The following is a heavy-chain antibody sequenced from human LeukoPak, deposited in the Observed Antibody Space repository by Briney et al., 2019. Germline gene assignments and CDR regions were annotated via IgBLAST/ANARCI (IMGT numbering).Heavy chain of an antibody. CDR2: IIPIFGTA. CDR1: GGTFSSYA. J-gene: IGHJ4*02. D-gene: IGHD6-13*01. CDR3: ARDRAVAAAGPLLDY. V-gene: IGHV1-69*13. Sequence: GASVKVSCKASGGTFSSYAISWVRQAPGQGLEWMGGIIPIFGTANYAQKFQGRVTITADESTSTAYMELRSLRSDDTAVYYCARDRAVAAAGPLLDYWGQGTLVTVSS.